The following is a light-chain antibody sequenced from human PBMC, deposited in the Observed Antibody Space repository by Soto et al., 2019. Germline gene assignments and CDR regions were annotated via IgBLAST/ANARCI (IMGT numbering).Light chain of an antibody. CDR3: QQYTNWPFT. J-gene: IGKJ3*01. CDR2: GAS. V-gene: IGKV3-15*01. CDR1: QSVSSN. Sequence: EIVMTQSPATLSVSPGERATLSCRASQSVSSNLAWYQQKPGQAPRLLIYGASTRATGIPARFSGSGSGTEFPLTISRLQSEDFAVYYCQQYTNWPFTFGPGTKVDIK.